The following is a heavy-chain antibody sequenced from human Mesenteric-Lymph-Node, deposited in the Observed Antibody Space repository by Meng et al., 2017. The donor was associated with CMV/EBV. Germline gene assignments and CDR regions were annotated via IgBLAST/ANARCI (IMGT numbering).Heavy chain of an antibody. V-gene: IGHV3-43D*03. CDR2: ISWHGDST. CDR3: AKSADSSGGYYFDY. Sequence: GGSLRLSCAASGFSFDDYAMHWVRQAPGEGLEWVSLISWHGDSTYYADSVKGRFTISRDNSRNSLFLQMNSLRVEDTGVYFCAKSADSSGGYYFDYWGQGTVVTVSS. J-gene: IGHJ4*02. D-gene: IGHD6-19*01. CDR1: GFSFDDYA.